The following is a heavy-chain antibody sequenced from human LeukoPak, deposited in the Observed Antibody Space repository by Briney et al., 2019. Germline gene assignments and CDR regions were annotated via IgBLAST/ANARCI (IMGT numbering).Heavy chain of an antibody. Sequence: GGSLRLSCATSGFSFSNYAMSWVRQAPGKGLDWVSAISGSGDTTYYADSVKGRFTISRDNSRNTLYLQMNSLRAEDTAVYYCAPLPGQTPMSSYFDYWGQGTLVTVSS. CDR3: APLPGQTPMSSYFDY. CDR2: ISGSGDTT. V-gene: IGHV3-23*01. CDR1: GFSFSNYA. D-gene: IGHD5-18*01. J-gene: IGHJ4*02.